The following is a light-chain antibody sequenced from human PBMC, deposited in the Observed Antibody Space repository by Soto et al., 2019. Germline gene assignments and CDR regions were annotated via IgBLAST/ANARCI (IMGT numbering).Light chain of an antibody. Sequence: QPALTQPASVSGSPGQSITISCTGTSSDVGGYNYVSWYQQHPGKAPKLMIYEVSNRPSGVSNRFSGSKSGNTASLTISGLQAEDEADYYCSSYTSSSTLGVFGGGTKVTVL. CDR2: EVS. CDR1: SSDVGGYNY. V-gene: IGLV2-14*01. CDR3: SSYTSSSTLGV. J-gene: IGLJ2*01.